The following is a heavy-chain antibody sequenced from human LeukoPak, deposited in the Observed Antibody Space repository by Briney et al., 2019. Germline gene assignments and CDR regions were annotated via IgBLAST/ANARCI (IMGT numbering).Heavy chain of an antibody. CDR3: ARVGIYGDYGRYFDY. D-gene: IGHD4-17*01. CDR1: GFKFDDYG. J-gene: IGHJ4*02. CDR2: VNWNGDNT. Sequence: GGSLRLSCEASGFKFDDYGMSWVRQVPGQGLEWVSGVNWNGDNTGYVDSVKGRFTISRDNAKNSLYLQMNSLRAEDTALYYCARVGIYGDYGRYFDYWGQGTLVTVSS. V-gene: IGHV3-20*04.